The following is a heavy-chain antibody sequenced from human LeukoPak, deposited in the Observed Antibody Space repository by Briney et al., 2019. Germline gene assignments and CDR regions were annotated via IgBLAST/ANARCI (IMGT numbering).Heavy chain of an antibody. CDR3: ARSPRYGVRGKPPSPKDDLDY. D-gene: IGHD3-10*01. J-gene: IGHJ4*02. V-gene: IGHV1-69*04. CDR1: RGTFSSYA. Sequence: ASVKVSCKPSRGTFSSYAISWVRQAPEQGLEWMGRIIPILGIANYAQKFQGRVTITADKSTSTAYVELSSLRSEDTAVYYCARSPRYGVRGKPPSPKDDLDYWGQGTLVTVSS. CDR2: IIPILGIA.